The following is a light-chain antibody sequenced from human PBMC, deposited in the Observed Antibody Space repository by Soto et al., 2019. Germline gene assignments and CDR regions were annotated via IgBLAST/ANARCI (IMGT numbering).Light chain of an antibody. Sequence: EIVMTQSPATLSVSPGERATLSCRASQRVSSNLAWYQQKPGQAPRLLIYGASTRATGIPARFSGSGSGTEFTLNISSLQSEDFAVYYCQQYNNWLRTFGQGTKVEIK. CDR1: QRVSSN. J-gene: IGKJ1*01. CDR3: QQYNNWLRT. CDR2: GAS. V-gene: IGKV3-15*01.